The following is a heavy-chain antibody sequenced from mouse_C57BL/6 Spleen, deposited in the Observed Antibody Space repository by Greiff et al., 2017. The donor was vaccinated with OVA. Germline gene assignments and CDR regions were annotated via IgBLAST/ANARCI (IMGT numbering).Heavy chain of an antibody. CDR1: GYTFTSYW. V-gene: IGHV1-59*01. CDR3: ARGSLYGDCGEWFAY. Sequence: QVQLQQPGAELVRPGTSVKLSCKASGYTFTSYWMHWVKQRPGQGLEWIGVIDPSDSYTNYNQKFKGKATLTVDTSSSTAYMQLSSLTSEDSAVYYCARGSLYGDCGEWFAYWGQGTLVTVSA. J-gene: IGHJ3*01. CDR2: IDPSDSYT. D-gene: IGHD2-13*01.